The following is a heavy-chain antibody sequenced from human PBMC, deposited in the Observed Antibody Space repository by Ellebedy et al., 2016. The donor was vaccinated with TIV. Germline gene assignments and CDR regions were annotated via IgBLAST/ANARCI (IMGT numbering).Heavy chain of an antibody. D-gene: IGHD6-13*01. CDR3: ARVVWQQPVSYAFDI. Sequence: MPSETLSLTCSVSRGSISSYYWSWIRQPPGKGLEWIGYIYYSGSTNYNPSLKSRVTISVDTSKNQFSLRLSSVTAADTAVYYCARVVWQQPVSYAFDIWGQGTMVTVSS. CDR2: IYYSGST. CDR1: RGSISSYY. J-gene: IGHJ3*02. V-gene: IGHV4-59*01.